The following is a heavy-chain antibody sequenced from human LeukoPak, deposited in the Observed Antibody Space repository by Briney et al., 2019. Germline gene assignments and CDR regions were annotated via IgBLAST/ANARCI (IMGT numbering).Heavy chain of an antibody. D-gene: IGHD2-2*01. CDR1: GFTFSSYF. CDR3: GSFGYEPAVDS. V-gene: IGHV3-7*01. Sequence: GGSLRLSCAASGFTFSSYFMTWVRRAPGKGLEWVANIKPDGSDTYYVDPVKGRFTISRDNTKNLLYLQMNSLRAEDTAVYSCGSFGYEPAVDSWGPGTLVTVSS. CDR2: IKPDGSDT. J-gene: IGHJ4*02.